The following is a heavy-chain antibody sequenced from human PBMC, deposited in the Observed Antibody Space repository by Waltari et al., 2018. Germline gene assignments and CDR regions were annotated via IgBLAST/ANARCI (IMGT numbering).Heavy chain of an antibody. V-gene: IGHV1-18*01. CDR1: GYTFTSYG. Sequence: QVQLVQSGAEVKKPGASVKVSCKASGYTFTSYGISWVRQAPGQGLEWMGWISAYNGNTNYAQKLQGRVTMTTDTSTSTAYMELRSLRSDDTAVYYCARGSKYQLLYVRRVWFDPWGQGTLVTVSS. J-gene: IGHJ5*02. CDR3: ARGSKYQLLYVRRVWFDP. CDR2: ISAYNGNT. D-gene: IGHD2-2*02.